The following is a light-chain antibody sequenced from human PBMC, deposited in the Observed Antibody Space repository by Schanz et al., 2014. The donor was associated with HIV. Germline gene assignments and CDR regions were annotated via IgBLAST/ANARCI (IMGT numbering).Light chain of an antibody. J-gene: IGKJ5*01. V-gene: IGKV1-12*01. Sequence: DIQLTQSPSSVSASVGDRVTITCRASQAISTSLAWYQQKPGKAPKLLIYAASSLHGGVPSRFSGRGSGTDFTLTISGLQPEDFVTYFCQQAHSFPVTFGQGTRLDSK. CDR2: AAS. CDR1: QAISTS. CDR3: QQAHSFPVT.